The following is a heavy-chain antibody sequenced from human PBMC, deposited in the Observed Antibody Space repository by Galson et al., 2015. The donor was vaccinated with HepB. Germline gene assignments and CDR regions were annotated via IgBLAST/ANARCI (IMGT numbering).Heavy chain of an antibody. V-gene: IGHV3-30-3*01. CDR3: ARDGYSSGWYYYYYGMDV. CDR1: GFTFSSYA. J-gene: IGHJ6*02. CDR2: ISYDGSNK. D-gene: IGHD6-19*01. Sequence: SLRLSCAASGFTFSSYAMHWVRQAPGKGLEWVAVISYDGSNKYYADSVKGRFTISRDNSKNTLYLQMNSLRAEDTAVYYCARDGYSSGWYYYYYGMDVWGQGTTVTVSS.